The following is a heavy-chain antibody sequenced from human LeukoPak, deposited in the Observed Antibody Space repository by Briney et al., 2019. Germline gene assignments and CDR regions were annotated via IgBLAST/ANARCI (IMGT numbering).Heavy chain of an antibody. CDR2: ILSDGSST. Sequence: GGSLRLSCAASGFTFSSYWMHWVRQAPVKGPVWVSRILSDGSSTSYADSVKGRFTISRDNAKNTLYLQMNSLRVEDTAVYYCARDGSLPDKWGQGTLVTVSS. D-gene: IGHD3-9*01. CDR3: ARDGSLPDK. CDR1: GFTFSSYW. J-gene: IGHJ4*02. V-gene: IGHV3-74*01.